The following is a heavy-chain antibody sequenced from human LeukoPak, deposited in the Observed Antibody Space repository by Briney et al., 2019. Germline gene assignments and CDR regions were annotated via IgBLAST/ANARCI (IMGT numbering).Heavy chain of an antibody. D-gene: IGHD1-26*01. CDR1: GFTFTNYW. CDR3: ARDRGALDS. J-gene: IGHJ4*02. Sequence: GGSLRLSCAASGFTFTNYWIQWVRQAPGEGLVWVSRINSDGSVTRYADSVKGRFTISRDNAKNTVFLQMNSLKTEDTAVYYCARDRGALDSWGQGTLVTVSS. CDR2: INSDGSVT. V-gene: IGHV3-74*01.